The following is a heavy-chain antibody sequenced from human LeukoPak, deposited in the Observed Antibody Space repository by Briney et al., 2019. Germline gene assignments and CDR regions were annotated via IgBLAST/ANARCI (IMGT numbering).Heavy chain of an antibody. V-gene: IGHV3-9*01. CDR2: ISWNSGRI. Sequence: PGRSLRLSCAASGFTFDDYAMHWVRQAPGKGLEWVSGISWNSGRIGYADSVKGRFTISRDNAKNSLYLQMNSLRASDTAVYYCARELNGAFDPWGQGTLVTVSS. D-gene: IGHD1-1*01. CDR1: GFTFDDYA. CDR3: ARELNGAFDP. J-gene: IGHJ5*02.